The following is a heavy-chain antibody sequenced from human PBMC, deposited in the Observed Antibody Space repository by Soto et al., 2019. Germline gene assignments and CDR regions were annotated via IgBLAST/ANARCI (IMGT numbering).Heavy chain of an antibody. CDR2: ISYDGSNK. Sequence: PGGSLRLSCAASGFTFSSYAMHWVRQAPGKGLEWEAVISYDGSNKYYADSVKGRFTISRDNSKNTLYLQMNSLRAEDTAVYYCARDRRITIFGVVITDYYGMDVWGQGTTVTVSS. D-gene: IGHD3-3*01. J-gene: IGHJ6*02. CDR1: GFTFSSYA. V-gene: IGHV3-30-3*01. CDR3: ARDRRITIFGVVITDYYGMDV.